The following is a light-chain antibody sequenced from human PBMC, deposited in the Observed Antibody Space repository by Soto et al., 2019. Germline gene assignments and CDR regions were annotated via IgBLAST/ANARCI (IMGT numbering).Light chain of an antibody. CDR2: GAS. CDR3: QQRNNWPIT. V-gene: IGKV3-11*01. CDR1: QSVDSY. J-gene: IGKJ5*01. Sequence: EIVLTQSRASLSLSPGERATLSCRASQSVDSYLVWYQQKPGQAPRLLISGASNRATGIAARFSGSGSGTDFTLTINSLEPEDFAVYYCQQRNNWPITFGQGTRLEIK.